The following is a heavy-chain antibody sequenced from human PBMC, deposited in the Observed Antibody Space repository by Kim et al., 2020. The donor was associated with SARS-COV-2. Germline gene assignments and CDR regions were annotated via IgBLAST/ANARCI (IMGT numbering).Heavy chain of an antibody. Sequence: GGSLRLSCAASGFTFSSYAMSWVRQAPGKGLEWVSGTTVGGYTYSIDSVKGRFTIFRDNSKNTLVLQMNSLRAEDTALYYCAKEVVETCTGGTCRAGALDIWGQGTMVTVSS. V-gene: IGHV3-23*01. CDR2: TTVGGYT. CDR3: AKEVVETCTGGTCRAGALDI. J-gene: IGHJ3*02. D-gene: IGHD2-8*02. CDR1: GFTFSSYA.